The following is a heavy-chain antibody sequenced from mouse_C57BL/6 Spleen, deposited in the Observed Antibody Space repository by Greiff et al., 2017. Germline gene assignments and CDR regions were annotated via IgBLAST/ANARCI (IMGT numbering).Heavy chain of an antibody. CDR1: GFSLTSYG. CDR3: AKRTGRGYVDY. D-gene: IGHD4-1*01. CDR2: IWGDGST. Sequence: QVQLKQSGPGLVAPSPSLSITCTVSGFSLTSYGVSWVRQPPGKGLEWLGVIWGDGSTNYHSAPISRLSNSKDNAESLVFLKLNSLQTDDKAAYCCAKRTGRGYVDYWGQGTTLPVSS. J-gene: IGHJ2*01. V-gene: IGHV2-3*01.